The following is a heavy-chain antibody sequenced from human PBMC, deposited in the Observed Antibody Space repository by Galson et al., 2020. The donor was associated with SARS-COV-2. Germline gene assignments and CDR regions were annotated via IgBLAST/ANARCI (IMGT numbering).Heavy chain of an antibody. V-gene: IGHV4-4*02. CDR1: GGYISSSNW. J-gene: IGHJ3*02. CDR3: ARISFSAWNAATTAFDI. CDR2: IYHSGST. Sequence: SETLSLTCAVSGGYISSSNWWSWVRQPPGKGLEWIGEIYHSGSTNYNPSLKSRVTISVDKSKNQFSLKLSSVTAADTAVYYCARISFSAWNAATTAFDIWGQGTMVTVSS. D-gene: IGHD1-1*01.